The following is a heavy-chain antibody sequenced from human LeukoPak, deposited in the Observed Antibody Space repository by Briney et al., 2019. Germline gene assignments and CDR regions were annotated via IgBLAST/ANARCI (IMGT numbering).Heavy chain of an antibody. D-gene: IGHD6-6*01. CDR3: ARSPVRIAARPYYYYYMDV. Sequence: SVKVSCKASGGTFSSYAISWVRQAPGQGLEWMGGIIPIFGTANYAQKFQGRVTITADESTSTAYMELSSLRSEDTAVYYCARSPVRIAARPYYYYYMDVWGKGTTVTVSS. CDR2: IIPIFGTA. V-gene: IGHV1-69*13. J-gene: IGHJ6*03. CDR1: GGTFSSYA.